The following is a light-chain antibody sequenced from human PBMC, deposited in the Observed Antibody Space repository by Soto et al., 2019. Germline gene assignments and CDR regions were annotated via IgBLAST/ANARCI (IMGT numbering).Light chain of an antibody. CDR3: QQYQTYSYT. CDR1: QSIGSW. Sequence: DIQMTQSPATLSASVGDRVTITCRASQSIGSWLAWYQQKPGKAPNLLIYKASSLESGVPSRFSGSGSGTEFTLTINNLQSDDFATYYCQQYQTYSYTFGQGTKLEIK. V-gene: IGKV1-5*03. J-gene: IGKJ2*01. CDR2: KAS.